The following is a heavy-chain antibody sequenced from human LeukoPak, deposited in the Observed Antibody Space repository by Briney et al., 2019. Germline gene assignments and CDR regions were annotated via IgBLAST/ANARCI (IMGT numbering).Heavy chain of an antibody. Sequence: GCSLRLYCVSSGFSYDDYGMGWVGQVPGKGLDWVSGTNWNGGSTGYADSVKGRFTISRDNAKNSLYLQMNSLRAEDTALYYCARGTEVYYDSSSYYSYWGQGTLVTVSS. D-gene: IGHD3-22*01. CDR2: TNWNGGST. CDR1: GFSYDDYG. CDR3: ARGTEVYYDSSSYYSY. J-gene: IGHJ4*02. V-gene: IGHV3-20*04.